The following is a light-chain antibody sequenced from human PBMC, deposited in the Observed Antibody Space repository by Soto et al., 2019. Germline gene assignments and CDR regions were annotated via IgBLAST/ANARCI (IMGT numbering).Light chain of an antibody. CDR1: QSFRGL. CDR2: DTS. Sequence: EVVLTQSPVTLSLSPGERATLSCRASQSFRGLLAWYQQKPGQSPRLLIYDTSNRATGVPARFSGGGSGTDFTLTISSLEPEDFAVYYCHHRSSWPLTFGGGTKVEI. V-gene: IGKV3-11*01. CDR3: HHRSSWPLT. J-gene: IGKJ4*01.